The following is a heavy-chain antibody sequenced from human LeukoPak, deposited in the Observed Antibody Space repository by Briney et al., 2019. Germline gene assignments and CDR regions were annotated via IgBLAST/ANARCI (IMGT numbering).Heavy chain of an antibody. CDR1: GGSFSGYY. J-gene: IGHJ4*02. CDR3: ARSHPYDYIWGTHRVYSDY. V-gene: IGHV4-34*01. Sequence: PSETLSLTCAVYGGSFSGYYWSWIRQPPGKGLEWIGEINHSGSTNYNPSLKSRVTISVDTSKNQFSLKLSSVTAADTAVYYCARSHPYDYIWGTHRVYSDYWGQGTLVTVSS. CDR2: INHSGST. D-gene: IGHD3-16*01.